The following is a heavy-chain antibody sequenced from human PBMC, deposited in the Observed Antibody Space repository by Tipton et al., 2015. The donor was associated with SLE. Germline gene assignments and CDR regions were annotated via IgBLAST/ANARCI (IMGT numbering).Heavy chain of an antibody. D-gene: IGHD4-23*01. CDR1: GGSISSYY. CDR3: ASGGGFCFDY. J-gene: IGHJ4*02. V-gene: IGHV4-59*01. Sequence: LRLSCTVSGGSISSYYWSWIRQPPGKGLEWIGYIYYSGSTNYNPSLKSRVTISVDTSKNQFSLKLSSVTAADTAVYYCASGGGFCFDYWGQGTLVTVSS. CDR2: IYYSGST.